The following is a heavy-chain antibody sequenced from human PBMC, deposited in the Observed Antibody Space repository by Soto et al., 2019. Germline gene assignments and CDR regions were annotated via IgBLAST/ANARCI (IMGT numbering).Heavy chain of an antibody. V-gene: IGHV3-23*01. CDR3: AKGVHTGPDYAVDY. J-gene: IGHJ4*02. CDR1: GFTFSSYA. CDR2: ISGSGGRT. Sequence: EVQLLESEGDLVQPGGSLKLSCAASGFTFSSYAMTWVRQAPGKGLEWVSAISGSGGRTYYADSVKGRFTISRDNSDNALYLQMNSLRADDPAVYYCAKGVHTGPDYAVDYWGQGIMVTVAS. D-gene: IGHD3-10*01.